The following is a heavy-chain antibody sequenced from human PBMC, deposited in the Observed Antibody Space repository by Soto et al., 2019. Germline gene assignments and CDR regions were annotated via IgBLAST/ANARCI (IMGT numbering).Heavy chain of an antibody. V-gene: IGHV4-34*01. CDR1: GGSFSGYY. CDR2: INHSGST. Sequence: SETLSLTCAVYGGSFSGYYWSWIRQPPGKGLEWIGEINHSGSTNYNPSLKSRVTISVDTSKNQFSLKLSSVTAADTAVYYCARGENCGGDCYAIDFAYWGQGTLVTVSS. D-gene: IGHD2-21*01. J-gene: IGHJ4*02. CDR3: ARGENCGGDCYAIDFAY.